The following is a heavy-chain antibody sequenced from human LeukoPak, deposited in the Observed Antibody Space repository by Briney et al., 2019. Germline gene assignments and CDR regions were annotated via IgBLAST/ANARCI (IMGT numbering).Heavy chain of an antibody. CDR2: IYYSGST. CDR1: GVSISSYY. CDR3: ASGQRGSYSDRFDY. D-gene: IGHD1-26*01. V-gene: IGHV4-59*01. J-gene: IGHJ4*02. Sequence: SETLSLTCTVSGVSISSYYWSWIRQPAGKGLEWIGYIYYSGSTNYNPSLKSRVTISVDTSKNQFSLKLSSVTAADTAVYYCASGQRGSYSDRFDYWGQGTLVTVSS.